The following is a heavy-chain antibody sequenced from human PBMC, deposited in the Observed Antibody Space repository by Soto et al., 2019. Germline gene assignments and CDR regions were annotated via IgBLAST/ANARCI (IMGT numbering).Heavy chain of an antibody. CDR3: ARDLEDCSGGSCYSLSAFDI. V-gene: IGHV3-7*05. CDR1: GFTFSSYW. J-gene: IGHJ3*02. CDR2: IKQDGSEK. Sequence: GGSLRLSCAASGFTFSSYWMSWVRQAPGKGLEWVANIKQDGSEKYYVDSVKGRFTISRDNAKNSLYLQMNSLRAEDTAVYYCARDLEDCSGGSCYSLSAFDIWGQGTMVTVSS. D-gene: IGHD2-15*01.